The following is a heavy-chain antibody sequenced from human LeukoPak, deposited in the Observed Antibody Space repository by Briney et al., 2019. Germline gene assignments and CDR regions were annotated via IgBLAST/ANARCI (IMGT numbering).Heavy chain of an antibody. CDR1: GGSFSGYY. D-gene: IGHD3-16*01. CDR2: INHSGST. CDR3: TTGGGYDAFDI. Sequence: PSETLSLTCAVYGGSFSGYYWSWVRQPPGKGLEWIGEINHSGSTNYNPSLKSRVTISVDTSKNQFSLKLSSVTAADTAVYYCTTGGGYDAFDIWGQGTMVTVSS. J-gene: IGHJ3*02. V-gene: IGHV4-34*01.